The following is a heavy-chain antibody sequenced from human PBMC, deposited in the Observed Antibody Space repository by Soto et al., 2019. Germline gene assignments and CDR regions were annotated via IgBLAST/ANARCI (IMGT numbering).Heavy chain of an antibody. V-gene: IGHV1-8*01. CDR1: GYTFTSYD. CDR3: VRLSYYGSGSWVE. D-gene: IGHD3-10*01. CDR2: VNPNNGHT. Sequence: QVQLVQSGAEVKKPGASVKVSCKASGYTFTSYDINWVRQATGQGLEWMGWVNPNNGHTGYAQKFQGRVTMTRNTSISTAHMELDSLRSEDTAVYYCVRLSYYGSGSWVEWGQGTLVTVSS. J-gene: IGHJ4*02.